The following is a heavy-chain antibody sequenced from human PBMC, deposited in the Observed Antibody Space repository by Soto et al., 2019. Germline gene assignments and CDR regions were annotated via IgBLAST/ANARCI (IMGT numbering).Heavy chain of an antibody. CDR1: GASISSYY. V-gene: IGHV4-4*07. CDR3: AREAAGIYYPKLDY. D-gene: IGHD1-26*01. Sequence: QVQLQESGPGLAKPSETLSLTCTVSGASISSYYWTWIRQPAGKGLEWIGRISSSGSTNYNPSLKSRVTMSVDTSKNHFSLKLSSVTAADTAVYYCAREAAGIYYPKLDYWGQGTLVTVSS. J-gene: IGHJ4*02. CDR2: ISSSGST.